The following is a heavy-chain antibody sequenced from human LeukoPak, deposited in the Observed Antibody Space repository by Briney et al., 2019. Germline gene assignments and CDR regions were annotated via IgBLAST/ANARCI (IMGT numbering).Heavy chain of an antibody. V-gene: IGHV3-53*01. D-gene: IGHD4-17*01. CDR2: VYTDGNI. CDR3: ANPPTVTKIRFDS. CDR1: GFTVSGNY. Sequence: GGSLRLSCTASGFTVSGNYMNWVRQAPGKGLEWVSVVYTDGNIYYADSVKGRFTISKDNSKNTLYLQMNSLRAEDTAVYYCANPPTVTKIRFDSWGQGTLVTVSS. J-gene: IGHJ5*01.